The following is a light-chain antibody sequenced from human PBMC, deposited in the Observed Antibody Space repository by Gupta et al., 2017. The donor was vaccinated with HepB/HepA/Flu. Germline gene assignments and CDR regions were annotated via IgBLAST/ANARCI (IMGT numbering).Light chain of an antibody. J-gene: IGKJ4*01. Sequence: DVVKTQSPDSLAVPLVERATINCMSSQNILYSDNKNYLAWYQQKTGQPPKLLIYGASIRESGVPDRFSGSGSGTDFTLTISSLQAEDVAVYYCQQYYSGSLTFGGGTKVEIK. CDR2: GAS. V-gene: IGKV4-1*01. CDR1: QNILYSDNKNY. CDR3: QQYYSGSLT.